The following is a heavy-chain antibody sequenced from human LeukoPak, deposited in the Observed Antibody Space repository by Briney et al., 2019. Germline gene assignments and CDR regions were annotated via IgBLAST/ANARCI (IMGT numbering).Heavy chain of an antibody. Sequence: QAGGSLRLSCSASGFFFRDFGFDWVGQTPGKGLEGVAVIWHDGKNTFSTDSVKGRFTVSRDDSNSTVYLQMHGLRDEDTAMYYCHCGSYSDHFPFDLWGQGTMVTVSS. V-gene: IGHV3-33*03. J-gene: IGHJ3*01. CDR3: HCGSYSDHFPFDL. CDR1: GFFFRDFG. D-gene: IGHD1-26*01. CDR2: IWHDGKNT.